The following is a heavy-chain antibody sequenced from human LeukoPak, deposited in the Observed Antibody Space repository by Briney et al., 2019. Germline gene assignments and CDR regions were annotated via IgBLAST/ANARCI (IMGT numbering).Heavy chain of an antibody. CDR2: INPSGGST. Sequence: ASVKVSCKASGYTFTSYYMHWERQAPGQGLEWMGIINPSGGSTSYAQKFQGRVTMTRDTSTSTVYMELSSLRSEDTAMYYCARVPDIVATTEADAFDIWGQGTMVTVSS. J-gene: IGHJ3*02. V-gene: IGHV1-46*01. D-gene: IGHD5-12*01. CDR3: ARVPDIVATTEADAFDI. CDR1: GYTFTSYY.